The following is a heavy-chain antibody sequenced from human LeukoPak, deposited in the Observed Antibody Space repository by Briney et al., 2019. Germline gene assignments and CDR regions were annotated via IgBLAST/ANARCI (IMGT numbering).Heavy chain of an antibody. Sequence: PGGSLRLSCAASGFTFSDNYMTWVRQAPGKGLEWLSYISGNGGVIQYADSVKGRFTISRDNAKNLLYLQMDSLRVEDTAIYYCAKHSHDGSAPYYEVQLDYWGQGTLVTVSS. CDR2: ISGNGGVI. V-gene: IGHV3-11*04. D-gene: IGHD3-22*01. CDR1: GFTFSDNY. CDR3: AKHSHDGSAPYYEVQLDY. J-gene: IGHJ4*02.